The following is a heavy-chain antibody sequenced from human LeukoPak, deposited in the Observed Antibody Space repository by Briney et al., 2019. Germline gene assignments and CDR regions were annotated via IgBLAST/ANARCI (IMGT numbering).Heavy chain of an antibody. CDR1: GYTLTELS. CDR3: ATGPIAAADTLDY. D-gene: IGHD6-13*01. CDR2: FDPEDGET. J-gene: IGHJ4*02. V-gene: IGHV1-24*01. Sequence: ASVKVSCKVSGYTLTELSMHWVRQAPGKGLEWVGGFDPEDGETIYAQKFQGRVTMTGDTSTDTAYMELSSLRSEDTAVYYCATGPIAAADTLDYWGQGTLVTVSS.